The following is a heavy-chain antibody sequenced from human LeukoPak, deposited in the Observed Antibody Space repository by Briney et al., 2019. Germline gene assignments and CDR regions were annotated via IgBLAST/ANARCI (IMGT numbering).Heavy chain of an antibody. D-gene: IGHD1-26*01. CDR3: ARDSRRVGATGGSDC. Sequence: GGSLRLSCAASGFTFSSYWMNWVRQAPGKGLEWVANIKQDGSEKNYVDSVKGRFTISRDNAKNSLYLQLNSLRADDTAVYYCARDSRRVGATGGSDCWGQGTLVTVSS. CDR1: GFTFSSYW. CDR2: IKQDGSEK. J-gene: IGHJ4*02. V-gene: IGHV3-7*03.